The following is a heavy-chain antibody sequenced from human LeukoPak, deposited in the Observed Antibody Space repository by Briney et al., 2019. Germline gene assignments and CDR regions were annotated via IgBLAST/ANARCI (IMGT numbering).Heavy chain of an antibody. Sequence: PGRSLRLSCAASGFTFSSYAMDWVRQSPGKGLEWVAVISYDGSDKYYAEFVKGRFTISRDNSKNTLYLQMNSLRAEDTAVYYCAKDNDYGDYWGQGTLVTVSS. CDR3: AKDNDYGDY. V-gene: IGHV3-30*04. J-gene: IGHJ4*02. CDR2: ISYDGSDK. CDR1: GFTFSSYA.